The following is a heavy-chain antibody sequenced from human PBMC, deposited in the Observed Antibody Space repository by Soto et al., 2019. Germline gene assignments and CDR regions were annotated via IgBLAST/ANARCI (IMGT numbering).Heavy chain of an antibody. CDR3: ARDVVVVVAATPYYYYMDV. CDR2: ISAYNGNT. D-gene: IGHD2-15*01. J-gene: IGHJ6*03. CDR1: GYTFTSYG. Sequence: QVPLVQAGAEVKKPGASVKVSCKASGYTFTSYGISWVRQTPGHGLEWMGWISAYNGNTNYTQKLQGRVTMTTDTSTSTAYMELRSLRSDDTAVYYYARDVVVVVAATPYYYYMDVWGKGTTVTVSS. V-gene: IGHV1-18*01.